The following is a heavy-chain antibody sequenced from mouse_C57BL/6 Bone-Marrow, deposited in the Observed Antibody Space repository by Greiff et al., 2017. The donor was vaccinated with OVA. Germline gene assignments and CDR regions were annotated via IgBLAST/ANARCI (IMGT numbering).Heavy chain of an antibody. V-gene: IGHV5-4*01. CDR3: ERGGYDGYASYWYFDV. D-gene: IGHD2-3*01. Sequence: EVQGVESGGGLVKPGGSLKLSCAASGFTFSSYAMSWVRQTPEKRLEWVATISDGGSYTYYPDNVKGRFTISRDNAKNNLYLQMSHLKSEDTAMYYCERGGYDGYASYWYFDVWGTGTTVTVSS. J-gene: IGHJ1*03. CDR1: GFTFSSYA. CDR2: ISDGGSYT.